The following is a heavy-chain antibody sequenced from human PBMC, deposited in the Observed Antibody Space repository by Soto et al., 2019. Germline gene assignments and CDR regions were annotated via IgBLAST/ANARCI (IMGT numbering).Heavy chain of an antibody. CDR1: GGSISSGGYY. V-gene: IGHV4-31*03. D-gene: IGHD3-22*01. CDR2: IYYSGST. Sequence: PSETLSLTCTVSGGSISSGGYYWSWIRQHPGKGLEWIGYIYYSGSTYYNPSLKSRVTISVDTSKNQFSLKLSSVTAADTAVYYCARVKKYWDSSGNWFDHWGQGTLVTVS. J-gene: IGHJ5*02. CDR3: ARVKKYWDSSGNWFDH.